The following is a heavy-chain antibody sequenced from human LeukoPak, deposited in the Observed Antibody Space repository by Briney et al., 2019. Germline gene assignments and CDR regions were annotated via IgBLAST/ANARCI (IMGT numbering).Heavy chain of an antibody. J-gene: IGHJ5*02. V-gene: IGHV3-48*01. CDR1: GFTFSSYS. CDR2: ISSSSSTV. Sequence: PGGSLRLSCAASGFTFSSYSMNWVRQAPGKGLEWVSYISSSSSTVYYADSVKGRFTISRDNAKNSLYLQMNSLRAEDTAVYYCAREDIVLMGYNNWFDPWGQGTLVTVSS. CDR3: AREDIVLMGYNNWFDP. D-gene: IGHD2-8*01.